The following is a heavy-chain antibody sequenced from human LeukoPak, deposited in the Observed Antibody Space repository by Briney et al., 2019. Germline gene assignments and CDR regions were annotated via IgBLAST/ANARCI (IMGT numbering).Heavy chain of an antibody. CDR2: ISGSADST. CDR1: GFMFSVYA. Sequence: GGSLRLSCAASGFMFSVYAVSWVRQAPGEGLEWVSGISGSADSTFYADSVKGRFTISRDNSKNTLYLQMNSLRAEDTAVYYCARKPTYYDILTGYYTDDAFDIWGQGTMVTVSS. V-gene: IGHV3-23*01. J-gene: IGHJ3*02. CDR3: ARKPTYYDILTGYYTDDAFDI. D-gene: IGHD3-9*01.